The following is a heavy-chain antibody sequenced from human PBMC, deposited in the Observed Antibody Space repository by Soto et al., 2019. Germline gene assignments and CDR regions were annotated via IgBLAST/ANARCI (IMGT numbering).Heavy chain of an antibody. V-gene: IGHV3-48*02. D-gene: IGHD1-26*01. CDR3: ARDPWELIDY. J-gene: IGHJ4*02. Sequence: EVQLVESGGGLVQPGGSLRLSCAASGFTFSSYSMNWVRQAPGKGLEWVSYISSSSSTIYYADSVKGRFTISRDNAKNSLYLQMNSLREEDTAVYYCARDPWELIDYWGQGTLVTVSS. CDR2: ISSSSSTI. CDR1: GFTFSSYS.